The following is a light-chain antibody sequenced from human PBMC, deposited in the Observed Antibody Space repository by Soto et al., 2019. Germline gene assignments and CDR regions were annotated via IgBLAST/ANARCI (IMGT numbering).Light chain of an antibody. CDR1: QNLSSSY. CDR3: QQYDSSPRLT. Sequence: EIVLTQSPGTLSLSPGDRATLSCRASQNLSSSYLAWYQQKLGQAPRLLIYGASSRATGIPDRFSGSVSGTDFILTISRLEPEDFAVYYCQQYDSSPRLTFGGGTKLEIK. J-gene: IGKJ4*01. V-gene: IGKV3-20*01. CDR2: GAS.